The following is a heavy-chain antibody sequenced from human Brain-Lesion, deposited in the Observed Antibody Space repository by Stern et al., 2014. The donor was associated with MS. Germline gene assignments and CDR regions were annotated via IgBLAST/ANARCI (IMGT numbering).Heavy chain of an antibody. V-gene: IGHV4-61*02. CDR1: GGSISSGSDY. CDR3: ASGYRIFDY. CDR2: IHPRGSA. D-gene: IGHD5-18*01. J-gene: IGHJ4*02. Sequence: VQLVESGPGLVKPSQTLSLTCTVSGGSISSGSDYWSWIRQPVGKGLEWIGRIHPRGSAFYTPSLQSRVTISTDTSMNQFSLKQNSATAADTAIYYCASGYRIFDYWGQGILVTVSS.